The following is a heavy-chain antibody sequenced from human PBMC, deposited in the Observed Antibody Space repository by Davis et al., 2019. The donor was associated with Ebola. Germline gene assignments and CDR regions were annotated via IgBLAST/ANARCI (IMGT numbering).Heavy chain of an antibody. J-gene: IGHJ6*02. CDR3: TTKCSGGSCYSVGYYGMDV. D-gene: IGHD2-15*01. Sequence: GESLKISCAASGFTFSGSAMHWVRQASGKGLAWVGRIRSKANSYATAYAASVKGRFTISRDDSKNTAYLQMNSLKTEDTAVYYCTTKCSGGSCYSVGYYGMDVWGQGTTVTVSS. V-gene: IGHV3-73*01. CDR2: IRSKANSYAT. CDR1: GFTFSGSA.